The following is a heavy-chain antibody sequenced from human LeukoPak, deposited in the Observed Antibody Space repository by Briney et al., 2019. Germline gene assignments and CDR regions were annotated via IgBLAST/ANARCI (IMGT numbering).Heavy chain of an antibody. CDR2: MNPNSGDT. J-gene: IGHJ4*02. CDR1: GYTFTSYD. V-gene: IGHV1-8*01. CDR3: ARGPIVATEGGFDY. D-gene: IGHD5-12*01. Sequence: ASVKVSCKASGYTFTSYDINWVRQATGQGLEWMGWMNPNSGDTGYAQKFQGRVIMTRNTSISTAYIELSSLRSEDTAVYYCARGPIVATEGGFDYWGQGTLVTVSS.